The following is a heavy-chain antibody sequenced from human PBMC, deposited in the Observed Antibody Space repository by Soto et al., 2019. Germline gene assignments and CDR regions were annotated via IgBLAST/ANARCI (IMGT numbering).Heavy chain of an antibody. V-gene: IGHV3-9*01. CDR1: GFTFDDYA. J-gene: IGHJ4*02. CDR2: ISWNSGSI. D-gene: IGHD5-18*01. CDR3: AKDIRSDTSGLFDY. Sequence: DVQLVESGGGLVQPGRSLRLSCAASGFTFDDYAMHWVRQAPGKGLEWVSGISWNSGSIGYADSVKGRFTISRDNAKNSLYLQMNSLRAEDTALYYCAKDIRSDTSGLFDYWGQGTLVTVSS.